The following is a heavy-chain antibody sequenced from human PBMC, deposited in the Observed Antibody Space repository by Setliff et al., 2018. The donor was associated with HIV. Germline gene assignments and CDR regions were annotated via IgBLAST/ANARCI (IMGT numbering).Heavy chain of an antibody. D-gene: IGHD6-19*01. Sequence: SVKVSCKASGGTFSSYGISWVRQAPGQGLEWMGAIIPMFGTGFYAQKFQGRVTITTDESRTTSYMELSSLRFEDTAVYFCARVAHSSSYHYYGMDVWGQGTTVTAP. CDR2: IIPMFGTG. V-gene: IGHV1-69*05. J-gene: IGHJ6*02. CDR3: ARVAHSSSYHYYGMDV. CDR1: GGTFSSYG.